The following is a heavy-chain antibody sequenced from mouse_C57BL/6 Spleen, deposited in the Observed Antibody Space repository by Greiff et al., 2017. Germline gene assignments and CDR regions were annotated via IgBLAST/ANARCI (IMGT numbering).Heavy chain of an antibody. CDR3: ARERGYYAMDY. CDR1: GYTFTSYW. CDR2: IHPNSGST. Sequence: VQLQQPGAELVKPGASVKLSCKASGYTFTSYWMHWVKQRPGQGLEWIGMIHPNSGSTNYNEKFKSKATLTVDKSSSTAYMQLSSLTSEDSAVYYCARERGYYAMDYWGQGTSVTVSS. J-gene: IGHJ4*01. V-gene: IGHV1-64*01.